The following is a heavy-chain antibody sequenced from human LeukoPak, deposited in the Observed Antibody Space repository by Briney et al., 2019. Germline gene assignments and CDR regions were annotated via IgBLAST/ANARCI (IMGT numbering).Heavy chain of an antibody. CDR1: GFTFSSYW. Sequence: PGGSLRLSCAASGFTFSSYWMSWVRQAPGKGLEWVANIKQDGSEKYYVDSVKGRFTISRDNAKNSLYLQMNSLRAEDTAVYYCARAVAGRQGGTSRSYFDYWGQGTLVTVSS. CDR2: IKQDGSEK. D-gene: IGHD2-2*01. J-gene: IGHJ4*02. CDR3: ARAVAGRQGGTSRSYFDY. V-gene: IGHV3-7*01.